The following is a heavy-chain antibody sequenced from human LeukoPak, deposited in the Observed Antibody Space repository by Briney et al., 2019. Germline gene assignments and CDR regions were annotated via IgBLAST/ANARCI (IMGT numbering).Heavy chain of an antibody. CDR3: ARVWGLAVAGGEIEY. D-gene: IGHD6-13*01. CDR1: GFTFSSYS. V-gene: IGHV3-48*02. Sequence: PGGSLRLSCAASGFTFSSYSMNWVRQDPGKGLEWVSYISSSGTTIYYAESVKGRFTISRDNAKNSLYLQMNSLRDEDTAVYYCARVWGLAVAGGEIEYWGQGTLVTVSS. CDR2: ISSSGTTI. J-gene: IGHJ4*02.